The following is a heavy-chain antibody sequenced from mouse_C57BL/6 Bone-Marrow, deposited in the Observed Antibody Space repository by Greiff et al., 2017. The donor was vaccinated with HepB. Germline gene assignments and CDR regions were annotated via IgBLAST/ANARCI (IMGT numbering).Heavy chain of an antibody. CDR2: IYPRSGNT. Sequence: VKLQESGAELARPGASVKLSCKASGYTFTSYGISWVKQRTGQGLEWIGEIYPRSGNTYYNEKFKGKATLTADKSSSTAYMQLSSLTSEDSAVYFCARWLLQATPFAYWGQGTGHCLC. CDR3: ARWLLQATPFAY. V-gene: IGHV1-81*01. J-gene: IGHJ3*01. D-gene: IGHD2-3*01. CDR1: GYTFTSYG.